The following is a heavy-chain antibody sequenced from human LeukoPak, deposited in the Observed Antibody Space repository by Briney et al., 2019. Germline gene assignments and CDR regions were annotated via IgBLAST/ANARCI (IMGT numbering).Heavy chain of an antibody. CDR3: ARLADTAMGYYYYGMDV. Sequence: GESLKISCKGSGYSFTSYWIGWVRQMPGKGLEWMGSIYPGDSDTRYSPSFQGQVTISADKSISTAYLQWSSLKASDTAMYYCARLADTAMGYYYYGMDVWGQGTTVTVSS. D-gene: IGHD5-18*01. J-gene: IGHJ6*02. V-gene: IGHV5-51*01. CDR2: IYPGDSDT. CDR1: GYSFTSYW.